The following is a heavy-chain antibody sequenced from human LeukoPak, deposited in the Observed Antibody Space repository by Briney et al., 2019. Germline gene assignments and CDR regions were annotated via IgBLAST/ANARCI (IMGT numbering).Heavy chain of an antibody. Sequence: GGSLRLSCAASGFTFSNAWMNWVRQAPGKGLEWVGRIKSKTDDGTTESAAPVKGRYTISRDDSKNTLYLQMNSLKTEDTAVYYCTTGPYDCWGQGTLVTVSS. CDR1: GFTFSNAW. CDR2: IKSKTDDGTT. CDR3: TTGPYDC. J-gene: IGHJ4*02. V-gene: IGHV3-15*01.